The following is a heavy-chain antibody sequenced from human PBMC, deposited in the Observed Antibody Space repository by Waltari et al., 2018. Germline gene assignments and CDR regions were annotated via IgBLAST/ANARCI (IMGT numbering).Heavy chain of an antibody. V-gene: IGHV1-3*01. CDR3: ARKLLYGWYGASGFDP. CDR1: GYTFTSYA. J-gene: IGHJ5*02. Sequence: QVQLVQSGAEVKKPGASVKVSCKASGYTFTSYAMHWLRQAPGQRLEWMGWINAGNGNTKYSQKFQGRVTITRDTSASTAYMELSSLRSEDTAVYYCARKLLYGWYGASGFDPWGQGTLVTVSS. D-gene: IGHD6-19*01. CDR2: INAGNGNT.